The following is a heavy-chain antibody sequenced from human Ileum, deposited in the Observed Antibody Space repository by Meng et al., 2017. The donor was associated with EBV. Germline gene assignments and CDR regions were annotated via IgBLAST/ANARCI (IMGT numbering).Heavy chain of an antibody. V-gene: IGHV4-28*01. J-gene: IGHJ4*02. CDR2: IYYSGST. CDR1: SYSRSSTNW. CDR3: ARNVPGTSAYYD. Sequence: QVQLQEAGPRLVKPSATLSLPCAVSSYSRSSTNWWGWLRQPHGKGLEWIGYIYYSGSTSYNPSLKRRVTMSVDTSKNQFSLNLNSVTAVDTAVYYCARNVPGTSAYYDWGQGTLVTVSS. D-gene: IGHD3-22*01.